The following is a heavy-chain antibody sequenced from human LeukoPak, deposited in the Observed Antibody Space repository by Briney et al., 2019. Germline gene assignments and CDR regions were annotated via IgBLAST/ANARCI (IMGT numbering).Heavy chain of an antibody. Sequence: ASVKVSCKTSGYPFTTYDIHWVRQATGQGLEWMGWMNPNSANTGYAQKFQGRVTMTEDTSTDTAYMELSSLRSEDTAVYYCATVRPDDILTGYYQDYWGQGTLVTVSS. V-gene: IGHV1-8*01. J-gene: IGHJ4*02. CDR2: MNPNSANT. D-gene: IGHD3-9*01. CDR1: GYPFTTYD. CDR3: ATVRPDDILTGYYQDY.